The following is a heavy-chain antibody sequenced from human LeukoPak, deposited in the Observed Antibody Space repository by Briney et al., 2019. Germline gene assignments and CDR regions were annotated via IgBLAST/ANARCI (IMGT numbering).Heavy chain of an antibody. V-gene: IGHV1-2*02. CDR1: GYTFTGFY. J-gene: IGHJ6*03. CDR2: INPNSGGT. Sequence: ASVKVSCKSSGYTFTGFYMHWVRQPPGQGLERMGWINPNSGGTNYAQKFQGRVTMTRDTSISTAYMELSRLRSDDTAVYYCARPRNYYYMDVWGKGTTVNVSS. CDR3: ARPRNYYYMDV.